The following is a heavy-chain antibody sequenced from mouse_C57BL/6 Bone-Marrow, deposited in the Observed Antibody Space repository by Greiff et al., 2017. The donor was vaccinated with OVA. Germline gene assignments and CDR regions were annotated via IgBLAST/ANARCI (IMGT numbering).Heavy chain of an antibody. Sequence: VQLQQSGPELVKPGASVKISCKASGYAFSSSWMNWVKQRPGKGLEWIGRIYPGDGDTNYNGKFKGKATLTADKSSSTAYMQLSSLTSEDSAVYFCARIPAMDYWGQGTSVTVSS. CDR2: IYPGDGDT. CDR1: GYAFSSSW. CDR3: ARIPAMDY. J-gene: IGHJ4*01. V-gene: IGHV1-82*01.